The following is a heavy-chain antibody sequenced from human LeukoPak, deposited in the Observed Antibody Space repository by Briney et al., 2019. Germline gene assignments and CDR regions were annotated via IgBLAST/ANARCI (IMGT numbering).Heavy chain of an antibody. CDR1: GFTFDDYA. V-gene: IGHV3-9*01. Sequence: PGGSLRLSCAASGFTFDDYAMHWVRQAPGKGLEWVSGISWNSGSIGYADSVKGRFTISRDNAKNSLYLQMNSLRAEDTAVYYCAREDIAVAGTYFDPWGQGTLVTVSS. CDR2: ISWNSGSI. D-gene: IGHD6-19*01. J-gene: IGHJ5*02. CDR3: AREDIAVAGTYFDP.